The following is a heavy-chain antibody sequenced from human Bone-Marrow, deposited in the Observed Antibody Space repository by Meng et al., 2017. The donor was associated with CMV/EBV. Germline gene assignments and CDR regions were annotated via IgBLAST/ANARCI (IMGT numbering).Heavy chain of an antibody. D-gene: IGHD3-10*01. CDR2: INPNSGGT. V-gene: IGHV1-2*02. J-gene: IGHJ5*02. Sequence: ASLKVSCKASGYTFTGYYMHWVRQAPGQGLEWMGWINPNSGGTNYAQKFQGRVTMTRDTSISTAYMELSRLRSDDTVVYYCARTFYGGYNWFDPWGQGTLVTVSS. CDR1: GYTFTGYY. CDR3: ARTFYGGYNWFDP.